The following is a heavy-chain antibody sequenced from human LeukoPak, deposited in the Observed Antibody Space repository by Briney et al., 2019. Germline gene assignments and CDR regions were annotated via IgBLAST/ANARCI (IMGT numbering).Heavy chain of an antibody. J-gene: IGHJ5*02. CDR1: GFIFTTYG. CDR3: ARVGTAAAAHWFDP. Sequence: GGSLRLSRVASGFIFTTYGMHWGRQAPGRGLEAVAFIRFDGSKEDYGDSVKGRFTISRDNPKNTLYLQMNSLRLEDTAVYYCARVGTAAAAHWFDPWGQGTLVTV. CDR2: IRFDGSKE. D-gene: IGHD6-25*01. V-gene: IGHV3-30*02.